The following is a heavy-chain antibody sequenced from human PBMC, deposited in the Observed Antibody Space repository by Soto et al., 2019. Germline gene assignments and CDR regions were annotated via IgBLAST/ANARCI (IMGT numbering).Heavy chain of an antibody. V-gene: IGHV3-30*03. Sequence: QVQLVESGGGVVQPGRSLRLSCAASGFTFSHYGIHWVRQAPGKGLEWLAVISYDGSNKHYADSVKGRLTGSRDNSQNTLYLQMNSLRAEDTAVYFCARYSGKYQGPIDYWGQGTLVTVSS. CDR1: GFTFSHYG. CDR3: ARYSGKYQGPIDY. J-gene: IGHJ4*02. D-gene: IGHD1-26*01. CDR2: ISYDGSNK.